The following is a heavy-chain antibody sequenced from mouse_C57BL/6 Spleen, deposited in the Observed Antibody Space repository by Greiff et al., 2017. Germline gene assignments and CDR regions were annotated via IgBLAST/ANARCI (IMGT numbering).Heavy chain of an antibody. J-gene: IGHJ3*01. Sequence: EVQVVESGPELVKPGASVKISCKASGYSFTDYNMNWVKQSNGKSLEWIGVINPNYGTTSYNQKFKGKATLTVDQSSSTAYMQLNSLTSEDSAVYYCARGDDGYYVSAWFAYWGQGTLVTVSA. CDR3: ARGDDGYYVSAWFAY. V-gene: IGHV1-39*01. CDR1: GYSFTDYN. D-gene: IGHD2-3*01. CDR2: INPNYGTT.